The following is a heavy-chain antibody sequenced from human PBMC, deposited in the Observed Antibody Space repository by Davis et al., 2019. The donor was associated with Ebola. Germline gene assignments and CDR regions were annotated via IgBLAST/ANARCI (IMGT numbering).Heavy chain of an antibody. CDR2: ISVTGADI. CDR1: GFTFSSFP. J-gene: IGHJ4*02. D-gene: IGHD2-8*01. CDR3: AEGGTNNFLGAN. Sequence: GESLKISCAASGFTFSSFPMHWVRQAPGGGLEWVAGISVTGADIKYADSVRGRFSISRDDSKNTLYLQMDSLRAEDTAVFYCAEGGTNNFLGANWGQGTLVTVSS. V-gene: IGHV3-23*01.